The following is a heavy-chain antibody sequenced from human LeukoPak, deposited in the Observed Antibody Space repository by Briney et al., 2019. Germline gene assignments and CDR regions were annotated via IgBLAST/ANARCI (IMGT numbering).Heavy chain of an antibody. D-gene: IGHD6-19*01. V-gene: IGHV3-33*01. J-gene: IGHJ4*02. CDR3: VRDPSNSGWAFDY. Sequence: GRSLRLSCAASGFTFSTYAMHWVRQAPGKGLEWEAMIWYNGKNKHYADSVKDRFTISRDNSKNRLDLQMNSLRADDTAVYYCVRDPSNSGWAFDYWGQRTQVTVSS. CDR1: GFTFSTYA. CDR2: IWYNGKNK.